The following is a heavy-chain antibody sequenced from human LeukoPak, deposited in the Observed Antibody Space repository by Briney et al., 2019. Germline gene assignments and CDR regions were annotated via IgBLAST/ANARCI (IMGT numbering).Heavy chain of an antibody. Sequence: GGSLRLSCAASGFTFSSYAMHWVRQAPGKGLEWVAVISYDGSNKYYADSVKGRFTISRDNSKNTLYLQMNSLRAEDTAVYYCARESPRGYSSSFGAFDIWGQGTMVTVSS. D-gene: IGHD6-13*01. CDR2: ISYDGSNK. J-gene: IGHJ3*02. CDR1: GFTFSSYA. CDR3: ARESPRGYSSSFGAFDI. V-gene: IGHV3-30-3*01.